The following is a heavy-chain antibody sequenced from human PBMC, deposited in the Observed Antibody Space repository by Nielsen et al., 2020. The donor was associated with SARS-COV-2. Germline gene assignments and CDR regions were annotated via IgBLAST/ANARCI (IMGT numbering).Heavy chain of an antibody. V-gene: IGHV4-59*01. Sequence: SETLSLTCSVSGGTINDYYWSWIRQPPGKGLEWIGYIYESGSANYNPSLKSRVNISVDTSKNQFSLRLSSVTAADTAVYYCARGLLLLWFGAPSKYYFDFWGPGTLVTVSS. D-gene: IGHD3-10*01. CDR3: ARGLLLLWFGAPSKYYFDF. CDR2: IYESGSA. CDR1: GGTINDYY. J-gene: IGHJ4*02.